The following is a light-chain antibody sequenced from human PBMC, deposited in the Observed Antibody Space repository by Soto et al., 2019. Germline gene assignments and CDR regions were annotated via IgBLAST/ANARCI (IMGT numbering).Light chain of an antibody. V-gene: IGKV1-5*01. CDR1: QTISSW. J-gene: IGKJ1*01. CDR2: DAS. CDR3: QQYNSYPWT. Sequence: DIHMTQSPSTLSASVGDRVTITCRASQTISSWLAWYQQKPGKAPKLMIYDASNLQSGIPSRFSGSGSGTEFNLTISSVQPDDFATYYCQQYNSYPWTFGQGTKVDI.